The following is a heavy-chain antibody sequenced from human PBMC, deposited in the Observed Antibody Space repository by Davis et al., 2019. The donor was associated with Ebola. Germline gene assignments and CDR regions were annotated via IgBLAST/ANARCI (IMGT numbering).Heavy chain of an antibody. D-gene: IGHD3-22*01. J-gene: IGHJ4*02. CDR3: AKTAPVHYYDSSGYYSLYYFDY. V-gene: IGHV3-30*18. CDR2: VSHDGSNQ. Sequence: GGSLRLSCAASGFTFSTYGMLWVRQAPGEGLEWVAVVSHDGSNQHYADSVKGRFTISRDNSKNTLYLQMNSLRAEDTAVYYCAKTAPVHYYDSSGYYSLYYFDYWGQGTLVTVSS. CDR1: GFTFSTYG.